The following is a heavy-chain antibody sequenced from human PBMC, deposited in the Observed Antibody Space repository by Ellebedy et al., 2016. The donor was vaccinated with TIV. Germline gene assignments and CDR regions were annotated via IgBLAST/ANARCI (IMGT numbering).Heavy chain of an antibody. CDR1: GGSISSYY. D-gene: IGHD3-16*01. J-gene: IGHJ6*02. CDR3: ARHVGGPSSVRTNGMDV. Sequence: MPSETLSLTCTVSGGSISSYYWSWIRQPPGKGLEWIGSIYYSGSTYYNPSLKSRVTISVDTSKNQFSLKLSSVTAADTAVYYCARHVGGPSSVRTNGMDVWGQGTTVTVSS. V-gene: IGHV4-39*01. CDR2: IYYSGST.